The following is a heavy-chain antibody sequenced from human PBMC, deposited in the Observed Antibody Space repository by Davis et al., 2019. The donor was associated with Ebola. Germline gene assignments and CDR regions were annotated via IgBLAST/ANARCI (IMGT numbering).Heavy chain of an antibody. CDR2: ISGGGDVT. CDR3: ATDWWGRLFYFDY. D-gene: IGHD1-26*01. CDR1: GFIFSRNA. V-gene: IGHV3-23*01. J-gene: IGHJ4*02. Sequence: GESLKISCEASGFIFSRNAMSWVRQAPGKGPEWVSGISGGGDVTYYADSVKGRFTISRDNSKNTMYLQMNSLRADDTAVYYCATDWWGRLFYFDYWGQGTLVTVSS.